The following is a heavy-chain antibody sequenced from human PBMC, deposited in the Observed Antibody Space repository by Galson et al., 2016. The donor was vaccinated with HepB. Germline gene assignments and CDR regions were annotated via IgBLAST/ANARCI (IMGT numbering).Heavy chain of an antibody. J-gene: IGHJ6*02. D-gene: IGHD2-2*01. CDR3: AASTDAYFYYGLDV. CDR1: GDSVIGGGFS. Sequence: ETLSLTCSVSGDSVIGGGFSWNWIRQPPGKGLEWIGYIYSSENTNYSPSLKSRVTISIDTSKSQFSLKLTSVTAADTAVYYCAASTDAYFYYGLDVWGQGTAVTVSS. CDR2: IYSSENT. V-gene: IGHV4-61*08.